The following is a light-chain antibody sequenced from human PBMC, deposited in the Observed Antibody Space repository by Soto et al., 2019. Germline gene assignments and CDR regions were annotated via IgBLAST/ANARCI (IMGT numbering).Light chain of an antibody. CDR1: QLLRNNY. Sequence: EFVLTQSPGTLSLSPGERATLSCRASQLLRNNYLAWYQQKPGQAPMSLIYDADSRATGIPDRFSGGGSGTDFDLTISRLEPEDVAVYYCQQFSSYPLTFGGGTKVDNK. V-gene: IGKV3-20*01. CDR2: DAD. J-gene: IGKJ4*01. CDR3: QQFSSYPLT.